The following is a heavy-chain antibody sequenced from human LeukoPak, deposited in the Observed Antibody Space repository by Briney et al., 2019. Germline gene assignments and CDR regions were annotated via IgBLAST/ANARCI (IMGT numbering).Heavy chain of an antibody. CDR1: GYTFTSYD. J-gene: IGHJ4*02. V-gene: IGHV1-8*02. CDR3: ARGLGRYCSSTSCYVY. CDR2: MNPNGGNT. Sequence: ASVKVSCKASGYTFTSYDINWVRQATGQGLEWMGWMNPNGGNTGYAQKFQGRVTMTRNTSISTAYMELSSLRSEDTAVYYCARGLGRYCSSTSCYVYWGQGTLVTVSS. D-gene: IGHD2-2*01.